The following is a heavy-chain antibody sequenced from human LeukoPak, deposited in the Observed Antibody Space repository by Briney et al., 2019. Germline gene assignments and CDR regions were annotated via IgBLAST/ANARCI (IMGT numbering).Heavy chain of an antibody. CDR3: ARVRAAAAGSGVVEYYFDY. CDR1: GGSISSYY. J-gene: IGHJ4*02. D-gene: IGHD6-13*01. Sequence: SETLSLTCTVSGGSISSYYWSWIRQPAGKGLEWIGRIYTSGSTNYNPSLKSRVTMSVDTSKNQFSLKLSSVTAADTAVYYCARVRAAAAGSGVVEYYFDYWGQGTLVTVSS. V-gene: IGHV4-4*07. CDR2: IYTSGST.